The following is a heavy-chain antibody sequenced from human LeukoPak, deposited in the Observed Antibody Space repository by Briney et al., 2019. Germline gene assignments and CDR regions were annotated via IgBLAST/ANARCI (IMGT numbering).Heavy chain of an antibody. V-gene: IGHV1-46*01. Sequence: ASVKVSCTASGYTFTSYYMHCVRQAPGQGLEWMGIINPSTGSKTYAQKFQGRVTMTRDTSTSTVYMELSSLRSEDTAVYYCAREMWGYCSGGSCRGFDYWGQGTLVTVSS. CDR2: INPSTGSK. D-gene: IGHD2-15*01. J-gene: IGHJ4*02. CDR3: AREMWGYCSGGSCRGFDY. CDR1: GYTFTSYY.